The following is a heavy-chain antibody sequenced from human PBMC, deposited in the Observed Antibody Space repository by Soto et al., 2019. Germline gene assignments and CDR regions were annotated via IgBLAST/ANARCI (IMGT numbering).Heavy chain of an antibody. V-gene: IGHV1-69*01. J-gene: IGHJ5*02. D-gene: IGHD6-19*01. Sequence: QVQLVQSGAEVKKPGSSVKVSCKASGGTFSSYAISWVRQAPGQGLEWMGGIIPIFGTANYAQKFEGRVTITADESTSTAYMELSSLRSEDTAVYYCARDKSIAVAGTVWFDPWGQGTLVTVSS. CDR3: ARDKSIAVAGTVWFDP. CDR1: GGTFSSYA. CDR2: IIPIFGTA.